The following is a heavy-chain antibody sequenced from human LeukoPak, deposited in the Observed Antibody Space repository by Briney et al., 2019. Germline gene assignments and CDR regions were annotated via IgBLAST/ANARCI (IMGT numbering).Heavy chain of an antibody. CDR3: ARGKNKFYYGMDV. J-gene: IGHJ6*02. CDR2: IYYSGST. Sequence: PSETLSLTCTVSGGSISSGGYYWSWIRQHPGKGQEWIGYIYYSGSTYYNPSLKSRVTISVDTSKNQFSLKLSSVTAADTAVYYCARGKNKFYYGMDVWGQGTTVTVSS. CDR1: GGSISSGGYY. V-gene: IGHV4-31*03.